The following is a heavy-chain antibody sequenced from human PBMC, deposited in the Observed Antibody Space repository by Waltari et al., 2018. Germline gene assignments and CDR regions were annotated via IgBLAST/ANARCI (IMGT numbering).Heavy chain of an antibody. Sequence: QVQLQESGPGLVKPSETLSLTCTVSGGSISSYYWSWIRQPAGKGLEWIGRIYTSGSTNYNPSLKSRVTMSVDTSKNQFSLKLSSGTAADTAVYYCARGGDDFWSGTYWYFDLWGRGTLVTVSS. CDR3: ARGGDDFWSGTYWYFDL. CDR1: GGSISSYY. V-gene: IGHV4-4*07. D-gene: IGHD3-3*01. CDR2: IYTSGST. J-gene: IGHJ2*01.